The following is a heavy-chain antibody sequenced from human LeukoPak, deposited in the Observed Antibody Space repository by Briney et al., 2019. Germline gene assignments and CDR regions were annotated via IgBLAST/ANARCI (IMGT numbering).Heavy chain of an antibody. CDR2: ISSSSSYI. J-gene: IGHJ4*02. CDR3: ARDCGGDCYFGY. V-gene: IGHV3-21*01. D-gene: IGHD2-21*01. Sequence: GGSLRLSCAASGSTFSSYSMYSVRQAPGKGLEWVSSISSSSSYIYYADSVKGRFTISRDNAKNSLYLQMNSLRAEDTAVYYCARDCGGDCYFGYWGQGTLVTVSS. CDR1: GSTFSSYS.